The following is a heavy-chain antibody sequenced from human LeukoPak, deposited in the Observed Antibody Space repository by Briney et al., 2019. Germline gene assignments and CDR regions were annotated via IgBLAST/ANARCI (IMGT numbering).Heavy chain of an antibody. CDR2: IIPIFGTA. J-gene: IGHJ4*02. CDR3: ARDALKDGYNYVGY. D-gene: IGHD5-24*01. CDR1: GGTFSSYA. Sequence: SVKVSCKASGGTFSSYAISWVRQALGQGLEWMGGIIPIFGTANYAQKFQGRVTITADESTSTAYMELSSLRSEDTAVYYCARDALKDGYNYVGYWGQGTLVTVSS. V-gene: IGHV1-69*13.